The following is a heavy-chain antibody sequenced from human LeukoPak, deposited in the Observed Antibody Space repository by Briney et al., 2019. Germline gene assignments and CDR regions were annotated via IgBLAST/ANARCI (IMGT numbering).Heavy chain of an antibody. Sequence: ASVKVSCKASGYTFTRYGISWVRQAPGQGLEWMGWISAYNGNTNYPQKLQGRVTLTTDTSTVTAYMELRSLRSDDTAVYYCASVPDGDSYEDYWGQGTLVTVSS. CDR3: ASVPDGDSYEDY. CDR2: ISAYNGNT. CDR1: GYTFTRYG. J-gene: IGHJ4*02. V-gene: IGHV1-18*01. D-gene: IGHD5-18*01.